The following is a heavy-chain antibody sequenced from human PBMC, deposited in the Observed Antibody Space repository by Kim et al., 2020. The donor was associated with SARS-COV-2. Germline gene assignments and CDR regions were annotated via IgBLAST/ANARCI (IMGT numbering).Heavy chain of an antibody. V-gene: IGHV1-46*01. Sequence: ASVKVSCKASGYTFTSYYMHWVRQAPGQGLEWMGIINPSGGSTSYAQKFQGRVTMTRDTSTSTVYMELSSLRSEDTAVYYCARDEASTTGTTWKAFDIWGQGTMVTVSS. CDR1: GYTFTSYY. D-gene: IGHD1-1*01. CDR3: ARDEASTTGTTWKAFDI. CDR2: INPSGGST. J-gene: IGHJ3*02.